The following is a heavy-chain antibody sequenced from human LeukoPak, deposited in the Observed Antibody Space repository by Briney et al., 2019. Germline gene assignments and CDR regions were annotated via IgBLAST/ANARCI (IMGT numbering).Heavy chain of an antibody. V-gene: IGHV3-21*01. J-gene: IGHJ4*02. Sequence: GGSLRLSCAASGFTFSSYSMNWVRQAPGKGLEWVSSISSSSSYIYCADSVKGRFTISGDNAKNSLYLQMNSLRAEDTAVYYCARVGYYDRSGYLLFDYWGQGTLVTVSS. D-gene: IGHD3-22*01. CDR2: ISSSSSYI. CDR3: ARVGYYDRSGYLLFDY. CDR1: GFTFSSYS.